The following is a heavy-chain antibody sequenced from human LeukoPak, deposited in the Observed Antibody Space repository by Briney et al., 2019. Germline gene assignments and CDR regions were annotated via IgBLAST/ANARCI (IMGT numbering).Heavy chain of an antibody. CDR3: ARLGRAAPRFY. Sequence: MPSETLSLTCTVSGYSISSGYYWGWIRQPPGKGLEWIGSIYHSGSTYYNPSLKSRVTISVDTSKNQFSLKLISVTAADTAVYYCARLGRAAPRFYWGQGTLVTVSS. J-gene: IGHJ4*02. CDR2: IYHSGST. V-gene: IGHV4-38-2*02. CDR1: GYSISSGYY. D-gene: IGHD6-6*01.